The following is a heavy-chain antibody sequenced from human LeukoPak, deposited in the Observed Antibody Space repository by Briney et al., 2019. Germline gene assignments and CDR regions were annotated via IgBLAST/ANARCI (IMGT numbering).Heavy chain of an antibody. CDR1: GFTFSSYG. D-gene: IGHD2-8*01. V-gene: IGHV3-30*02. CDR2: IRYDGSNK. Sequence: GGSLRLSCAASGFTFSSYGMHWVRQAPGKGLEWVAFIRYDGSNKYYADSVKGRFTISRDNSKNTLYLQMNSLRAEDTAVYYCAKPMVYAIPHDAFYIWGQGTMVTVSS. J-gene: IGHJ3*02. CDR3: AKPMVYAIPHDAFYI.